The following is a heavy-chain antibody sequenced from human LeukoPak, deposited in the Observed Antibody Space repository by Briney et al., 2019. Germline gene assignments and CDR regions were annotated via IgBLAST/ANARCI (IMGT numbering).Heavy chain of an antibody. CDR1: GGSISSYY. CDR3: ARRTYFYDSSGCYFDY. D-gene: IGHD3-22*01. CDR2: IYYSGST. V-gene: IGHV4-59*01. Sequence: PSETLSLICTVSGGSISSYYWSWIRQPPGKGLECIGYIYYSGSTNYNPSLKSRVTISVDTSKNQFSLKLSSVTAADTAVYYCARRTYFYDSSGCYFDYWGQGTLVTVSS. J-gene: IGHJ4*02.